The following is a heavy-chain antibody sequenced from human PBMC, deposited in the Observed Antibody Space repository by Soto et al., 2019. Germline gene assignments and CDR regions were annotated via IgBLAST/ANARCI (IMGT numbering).Heavy chain of an antibody. J-gene: IGHJ5*02. Sequence: SETLSLTCAVSGASVSSGDWWSWVRQPPGERLEWIGEIFHSGTTNYNPSLKSRVTISVDKSKNQFSLKLSSLTAADTAVYYCARVPDRWGQGTLVTVSS. CDR3: ARVPDR. CDR2: IFHSGTT. CDR1: GASVSSGDW. V-gene: IGHV4-4*02. D-gene: IGHD2-2*01.